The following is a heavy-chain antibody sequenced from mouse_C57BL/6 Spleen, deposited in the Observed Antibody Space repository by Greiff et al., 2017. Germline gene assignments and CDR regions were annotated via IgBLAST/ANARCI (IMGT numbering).Heavy chain of an antibody. J-gene: IGHJ2*01. CDR3: ARGVYGSSSRGDY. D-gene: IGHD1-1*01. CDR2: FDPSDSYT. V-gene: IGHV1-69*01. CDR1: GYTFTSYS. Sequence: QVQLQQPGAELVMPGASVKLSCKASGYTFTSYSMHWVKQRPGQGLEWIGEFDPSDSYTNYNQKFKGKSTLTVDKSSSTAYMQVSSLTSEDSAVYYCARGVYGSSSRGDYWGQGTTLTVSS.